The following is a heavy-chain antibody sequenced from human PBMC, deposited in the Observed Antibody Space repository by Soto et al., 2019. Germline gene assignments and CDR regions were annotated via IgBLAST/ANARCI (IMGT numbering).Heavy chain of an antibody. CDR2: IKQDGSEK. CDR1: GFTFSSYW. Sequence: GGSLRLSCAASGFTFSSYWMSWVRQAPGKGLEWVANIKQDGSEKYYVDSVKGRFTISRDNAKNSLYLQMNSLRAEDTAVYYCARGDYSRQWLGEFDYWGQGTLVTVSS. CDR3: ARGDYSRQWLGEFDY. D-gene: IGHD6-19*01. J-gene: IGHJ4*02. V-gene: IGHV3-7*01.